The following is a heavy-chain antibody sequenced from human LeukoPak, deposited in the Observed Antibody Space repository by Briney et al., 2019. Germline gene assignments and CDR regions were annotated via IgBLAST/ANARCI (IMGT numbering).Heavy chain of an antibody. D-gene: IGHD5-12*01. Sequence: GGSLRLSCAASGFTFSSYGMHWVRQAPGKGLERVAFIRYDGSNKYYADSVKGRFTISRDNAKNSLYLQMNSLRAEDTALYYCAKDLVATITHPYYFDYWGQGTLVTVSS. J-gene: IGHJ4*02. CDR3: AKDLVATITHPYYFDY. CDR2: IRYDGSNK. CDR1: GFTFSSYG. V-gene: IGHV3-30*02.